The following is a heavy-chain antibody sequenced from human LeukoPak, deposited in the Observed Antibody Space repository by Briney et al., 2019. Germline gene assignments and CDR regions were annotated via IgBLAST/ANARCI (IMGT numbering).Heavy chain of an antibody. D-gene: IGHD2-21*01. CDR2: IKPDGSDK. J-gene: IGHJ3*02. CDR1: GFSFRSHW. Sequence: GGSLRLSCVGSGFSFRSHWVNWVRQSPGKGLEWVANIKPDGSDKYYVDSARGRFTVSRDNAKNSAFLQMNSLRAEDTAIYYCATICAQTFDIWGQGTLVSVSS. V-gene: IGHV3-7*01. CDR3: ATICAQTFDI.